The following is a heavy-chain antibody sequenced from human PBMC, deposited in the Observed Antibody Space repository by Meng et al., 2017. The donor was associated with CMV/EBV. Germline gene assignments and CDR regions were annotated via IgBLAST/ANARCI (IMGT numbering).Heavy chain of an antibody. CDR3: ARGYCSSTSCPRRGNDY. CDR2: MNPNSGNT. Sequence: ASVKVSCKASGYTFTSYDINWVRQATGQGLEWMGWMNPNSGNTGYAQKFQGRVTMTRNTSISTAYMELSSLGSEDTAVYYCARGYCSSTSCPRRGNDYWGQGTLVTVSS. V-gene: IGHV1-8*01. D-gene: IGHD2-2*01. J-gene: IGHJ4*02. CDR1: GYTFTSYD.